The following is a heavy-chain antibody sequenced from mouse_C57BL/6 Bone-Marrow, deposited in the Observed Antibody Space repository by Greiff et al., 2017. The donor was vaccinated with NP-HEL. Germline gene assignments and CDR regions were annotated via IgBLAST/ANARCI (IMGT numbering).Heavy chain of an antibody. V-gene: IGHV1-55*01. D-gene: IGHD3-2*02. J-gene: IGHJ3*01. Sequence: QVQLQQPGAELVKPGASVKMSCKASGYTFTSYWITWVKQRPGQGLEWIGDIYPGSGSTNYNEKFKSKATLTVDTSSSTAYMQLSSLTSEDSAVYYCARPAQATAWFAYWGQVTLGTVSA. CDR3: ARPAQATAWFAY. CDR1: GYTFTSYW. CDR2: IYPGSGST.